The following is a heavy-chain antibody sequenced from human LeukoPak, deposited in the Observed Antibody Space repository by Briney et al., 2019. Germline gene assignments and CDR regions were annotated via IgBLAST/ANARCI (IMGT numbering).Heavy chain of an antibody. J-gene: IGHJ4*02. D-gene: IGHD3-16*01. CDR2: ISGSGGTT. CDR1: GFVFSSYA. Sequence: PGGSLRLSCAASGFVFSSYAMTWVRQAPGKGLEWVSTISGSGGTTYYADSMKGRFTISRDNSKNTLHLQMNSLRAEDTALYYCAKDIWWRGPFDYWGQGTLVTVSS. V-gene: IGHV3-23*01. CDR3: AKDIWWRGPFDY.